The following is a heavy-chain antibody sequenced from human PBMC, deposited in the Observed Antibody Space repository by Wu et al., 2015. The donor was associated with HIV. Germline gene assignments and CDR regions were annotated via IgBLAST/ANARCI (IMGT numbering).Heavy chain of an antibody. CDR2: INPNSGGSGGT. D-gene: IGHD3-10*01. J-gene: IGHJ6*02. CDR3: ARDREFGSGRNGMDV. Sequence: QVQLVQSGAEVKKPGASVKVSCKASGYTFTGYYMHWVRQAPGQGLEWMGWINPNSGGSGGTNYAQKFQGRVTMTRDTSISTAYMELSRLRSADTAVYYCARDREFGSGRNGMDVWGQGTTVTVSS. CDR1: GYTFTGYY. V-gene: IGHV1-2*02.